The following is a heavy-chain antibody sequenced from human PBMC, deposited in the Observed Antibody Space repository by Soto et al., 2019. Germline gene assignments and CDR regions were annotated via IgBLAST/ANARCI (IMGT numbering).Heavy chain of an antibody. D-gene: IGHD3-22*01. CDR1: GYTFTSYN. Sequence: GASVKVSCKASGYTFTSYNINWVRQATGQGLEWMGWMNPNSGNTGYAQKFQDRITLTRDTSITTAYMELSSLRSDDTAVYYCARARTMIVVDGAFDYWGKGTLVTVPS. J-gene: IGHJ4*02. CDR3: ARARTMIVVDGAFDY. CDR2: MNPNSGNT. V-gene: IGHV1-8*01.